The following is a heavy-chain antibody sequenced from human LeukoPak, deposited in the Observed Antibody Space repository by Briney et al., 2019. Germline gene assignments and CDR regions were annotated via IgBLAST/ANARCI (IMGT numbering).Heavy chain of an antibody. Sequence: PETLSLTCTVSGGSISSYYWSWIRQPPGKGLEWIGYIYYSGSTNYNPSLKSRVTISVDTSKNQFSLKLSSVTAADTAVYYCARAIVVVPAAIGWFDPWGQGILVTVSS. CDR3: ARAIVVVPAAIGWFDP. CDR2: IYYSGST. V-gene: IGHV4-59*01. D-gene: IGHD2-2*02. CDR1: GGSISSYY. J-gene: IGHJ5*02.